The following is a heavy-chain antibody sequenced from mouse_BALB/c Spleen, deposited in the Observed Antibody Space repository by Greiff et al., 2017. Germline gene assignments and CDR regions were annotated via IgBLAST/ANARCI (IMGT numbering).Heavy chain of an antibody. J-gene: IGHJ4*01. CDR3: ARDWSYAMDY. V-gene: IGHV5-17*02. Sequence: EVKVVESGGGLVQPGGSRKLSCAASGFTFSSFGMHWVRQAPEKGLEWVAYISSGSSTIYYADTVKGRFTISRDNPKNTLFLQMTSLRSEDTAMYYCARDWSYAMDYWGQGTSVTVSS. CDR2: ISSGSSTI. CDR1: GFTFSSFG.